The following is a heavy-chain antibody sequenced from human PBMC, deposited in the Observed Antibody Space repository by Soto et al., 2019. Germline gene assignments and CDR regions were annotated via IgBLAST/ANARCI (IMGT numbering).Heavy chain of an antibody. Sequence: SVKVSCKASGGTFSSYTISWVRQAPGQGLEWMGRIIPILGIANYAQKFQGRVTITADKSTSTAYMELSSLRSEDTAVYYCASPGGRSRRSAFDIWGQGTMVTVSS. D-gene: IGHD2-15*01. CDR3: ASPGGRSRRSAFDI. CDR1: GGTFSSYT. V-gene: IGHV1-69*02. J-gene: IGHJ3*02. CDR2: IIPILGIA.